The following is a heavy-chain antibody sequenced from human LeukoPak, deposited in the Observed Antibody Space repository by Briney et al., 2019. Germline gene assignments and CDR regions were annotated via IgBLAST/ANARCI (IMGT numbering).Heavy chain of an antibody. J-gene: IGHJ3*02. V-gene: IGHV3-66*01. CDR1: GFTVSSNY. CDR2: IYSGSTT. Sequence: TGGSLRLSCAASGFTVSSNYMSWVRQAPRKGLEWVSVIYSGSTTYYADSVKGRFTISRDNSKKTLYLQMNSLRAEDTAVYYCARETGDDAFDIWGQGTMVTVSS. CDR3: ARETGDDAFDI. D-gene: IGHD7-27*01.